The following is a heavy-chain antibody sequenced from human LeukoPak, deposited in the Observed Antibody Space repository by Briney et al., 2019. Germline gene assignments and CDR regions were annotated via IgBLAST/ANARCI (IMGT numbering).Heavy chain of an antibody. Sequence: SQTLSLTCAISGDSVSSNSTACNWIRQSPSRGLEWLGRTYYRSKWYSDYAVSVKSRITINPDTSKNQFSLQLNSVTPEDTAVYYCARGGQGDGYSADEAFDIWGQGTMVTVSS. CDR3: ARGGQGDGYSADEAFDI. CDR1: GDSVSSNSTA. V-gene: IGHV6-1*01. CDR2: TYYRSKWYS. J-gene: IGHJ3*02. D-gene: IGHD5-24*01.